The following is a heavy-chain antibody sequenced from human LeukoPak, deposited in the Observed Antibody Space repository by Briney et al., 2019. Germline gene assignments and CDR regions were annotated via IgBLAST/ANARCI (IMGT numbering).Heavy chain of an antibody. J-gene: IGHJ5*02. V-gene: IGHV4-39*07. Sequence: SETLSLSCTVSGGSLTSTSHYWDWVRQPPGKGLEWLGSIYSSGSTYYNPSLKSRVTVSVDTSKNQFSLNLRSVTAADTAVYYCAKDKGDTMVRGVIAPWGQGTLVTVSS. D-gene: IGHD3-10*01. CDR1: GGSLTSTSHY. CDR3: AKDKGDTMVRGVIAP. CDR2: IYSSGST.